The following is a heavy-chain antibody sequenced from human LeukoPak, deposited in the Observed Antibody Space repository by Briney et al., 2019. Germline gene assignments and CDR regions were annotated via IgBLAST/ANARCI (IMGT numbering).Heavy chain of an antibody. J-gene: IGHJ6*03. D-gene: IGHD1-26*01. Sequence: SETLSLTCTVSGGSISSYSWSWIRQPPGKGLEWIGYIYYSGSTNYNPSLKSRVTISVDTSKNQFSLKLSSVTAADTAVYYCARGSGSYLYYYYYMDVWGKGTTVTVSS. CDR3: ARGSGSYLYYYYYMDV. CDR2: IYYSGST. CDR1: GGSISSYS. V-gene: IGHV4-59*01.